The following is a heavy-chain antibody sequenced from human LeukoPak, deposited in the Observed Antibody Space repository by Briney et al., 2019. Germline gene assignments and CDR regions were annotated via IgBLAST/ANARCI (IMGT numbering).Heavy chain of an antibody. CDR3: ARGSGNSSWLDP. CDR1: GYNFNHHW. CDR2: IYPGDSDT. J-gene: IGHJ5*02. V-gene: IGHV5-51*01. Sequence: GESLQISCRGSGYNFNHHWIGWVRQFPGKGLEWMGLIYPGDSDTKYNPSFQGHVTMSVDRSISAAFLHWSSLEASDTAIYYCARGSGNSSWLDPWGQGTLVTVSS. D-gene: IGHD3-10*01.